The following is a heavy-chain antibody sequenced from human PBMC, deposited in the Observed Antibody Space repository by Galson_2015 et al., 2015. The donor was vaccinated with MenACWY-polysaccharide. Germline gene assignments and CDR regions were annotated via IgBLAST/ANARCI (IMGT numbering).Heavy chain of an antibody. CDR1: GFTFSTYG. Sequence: SLRLSCAASGFTFSTYGMHWVRQAPGRGLVWVSRIKSDGSSTNYADSVKGRFTISRDNAKNTLYLQMNSLRAEDTALYYCARGYSASDWGLGTLVTVSA. CDR3: ARGYSASD. J-gene: IGHJ4*02. D-gene: IGHD5-12*01. CDR2: IKSDGSST. V-gene: IGHV3-74*01.